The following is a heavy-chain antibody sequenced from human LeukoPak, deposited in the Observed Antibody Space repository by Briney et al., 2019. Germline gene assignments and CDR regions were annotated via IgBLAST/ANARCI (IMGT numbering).Heavy chain of an antibody. CDR2: TYYRSKWYN. CDR1: GDSVSSNSAA. D-gene: IGHD4-17*01. V-gene: IGHV6-1*01. CDR3: ARAPTVTTVPRYYYGMDV. J-gene: IGHJ6*02. Sequence: SQTLSLTCAISGDSVSSNSAAWNWIRQSPSRGLEWLGRTYYRSKWYNDYAVSVKSRITINPDTSKNQFSLQLNSVTPEDTAVYYCARAPTVTTVPRYYYGMDVWGQGTTATVSS.